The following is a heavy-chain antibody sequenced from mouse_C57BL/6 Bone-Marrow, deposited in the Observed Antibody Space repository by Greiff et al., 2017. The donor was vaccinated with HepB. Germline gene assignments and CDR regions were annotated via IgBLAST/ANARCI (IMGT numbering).Heavy chain of an antibody. D-gene: IGHD2-3*01. J-gene: IGHJ3*01. CDR3: ARVEKDGYYVWFAY. CDR2: IDPSDSET. Sequence: QVQLQQPGAELVRPGSSVKLSCKASGYTFTSYWMHWVKQRPIQGLEWIGNIDPSDSETHYNQKFKDKATLTVDKSSSTAYMQLSSLTSEDSAVYYGARVEKDGYYVWFAYWGQGTLVTVSA. V-gene: IGHV1-52*01. CDR1: GYTFTSYW.